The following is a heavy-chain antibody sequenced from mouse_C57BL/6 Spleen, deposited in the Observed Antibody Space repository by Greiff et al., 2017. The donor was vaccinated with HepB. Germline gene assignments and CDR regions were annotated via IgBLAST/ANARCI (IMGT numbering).Heavy chain of an antibody. J-gene: IGHJ1*03. V-gene: IGHV1-4*01. Sequence: QVQLQQSGAELARPGASVKMSCKASGYTFTSYTMHWVKQRPGQGLEWIGYINPSSGYTKYNQKFKDKATLTADKSSSTAYMQLSSLTSEDAAVYYCARGGVLYVNYDWYFDVWGTGTTVTVSS. CDR3: ARGGVLYVNYDWYFDV. CDR2: INPSSGYT. D-gene: IGHD2-1*01. CDR1: GYTFTSYT.